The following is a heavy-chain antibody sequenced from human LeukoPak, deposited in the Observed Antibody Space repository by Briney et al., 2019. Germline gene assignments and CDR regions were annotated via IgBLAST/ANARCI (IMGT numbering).Heavy chain of an antibody. CDR3: ARWPLIAVAGTYYYYGMDV. CDR2: IIPIFGTA. D-gene: IGHD6-19*01. CDR1: GGTFSSYA. J-gene: IGHJ6*02. V-gene: IGHV1-69*13. Sequence: SVKVSCKASGGTFSSYAISWVRQAPGQGLEWMGWIIPIFGTANYAQKFQGRVTITADESTSTAYMELSSLRSEDTAVYYCARWPLIAVAGTYYYYGMDVWGQGTTVTVSS.